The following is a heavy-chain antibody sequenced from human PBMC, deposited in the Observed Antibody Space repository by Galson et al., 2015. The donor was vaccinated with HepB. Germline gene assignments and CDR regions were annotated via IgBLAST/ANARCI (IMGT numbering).Heavy chain of an antibody. CDR2: INHSGRT. D-gene: IGHD6-19*01. CDR3: ARDRRLLYYYYNGTDV. J-gene: IGHJ6*02. V-gene: IGHV4-34*01. CDR1: GGSFSGYY. Sequence: ETLSLTCAVYGGSFSGYYWSWIRQPPGKGLEWIGEINHSGRTNYNPSLKSRVTISVDTSKNQLSLNLSSLTAADTAVYYCARDRRLLYYYYNGTDVWGQGTTVTVSS.